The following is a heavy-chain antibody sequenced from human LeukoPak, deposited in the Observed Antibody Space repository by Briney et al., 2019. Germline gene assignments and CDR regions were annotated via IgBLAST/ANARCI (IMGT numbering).Heavy chain of an antibody. D-gene: IGHD3-9*01. V-gene: IGHV3-7*01. CDR3: ARDSGETYYDILTGYQY. CDR2: IKQDGSEK. CDR1: GFTFSSYW. Sequence: GGSLRLSCAAPGFTFSSYWMSWVRQAPGKGLEWVANIKQDGSEKYYVDSVKGRFTISRDNAKNSLYLQMNSLRAEDTAVYYCARDSGETYYDILTGYQYWGQGTLVTVSS. J-gene: IGHJ4*02.